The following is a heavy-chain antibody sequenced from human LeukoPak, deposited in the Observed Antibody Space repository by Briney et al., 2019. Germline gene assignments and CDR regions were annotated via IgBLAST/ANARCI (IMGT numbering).Heavy chain of an antibody. J-gene: IGHJ5*02. CDR3: ARRGDYSFCDWFDP. CDR2: IYKNGDT. Sequence: SGPTLVKPSQTLSLTCSGSEGSIRHKTYYWVWIRQSPGKGLEWLGCIYKNGDTYYNPSVESRLSISVDTSKNQFYLNMTSVTAADTAVYFCARRGDYSFCDWFDPWGQGLLVTVSS. D-gene: IGHD5/OR15-5a*01. CDR1: EGSIRHKTYY. V-gene: IGHV4-39*01.